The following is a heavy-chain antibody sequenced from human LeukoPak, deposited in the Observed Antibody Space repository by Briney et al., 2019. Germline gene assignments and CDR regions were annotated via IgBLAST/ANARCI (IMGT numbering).Heavy chain of an antibody. J-gene: IGHJ4*02. D-gene: IGHD6-13*01. Sequence: GGSLRLSCAASGFTFSSSAMHWVRQAPGKGLEWVAVISYDGSNKYYADSVKGRFTISRDNSKNTLYLQMNSLRAEDTAVYFCVRDRERRSFFDYWGQGTLVTVSS. V-gene: IGHV3-30-3*01. CDR1: GFTFSSSA. CDR3: VRDRERRSFFDY. CDR2: ISYDGSNK.